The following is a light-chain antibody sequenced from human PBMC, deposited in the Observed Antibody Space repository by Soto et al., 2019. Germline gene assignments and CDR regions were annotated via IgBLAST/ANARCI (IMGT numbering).Light chain of an antibody. Sequence: QSVLTQPASVSGSPGQSSTISCTGTSSDVGGYNYVSWYQQHPGKAPKLMIYEVRYRPSGVSHRFSGSKSGNTASLTISGLQAEDEADYYCSSYTSSNTVVFGGGTKLTV. J-gene: IGLJ2*01. CDR3: SSYTSSNTVV. V-gene: IGLV2-14*01. CDR2: EVR. CDR1: SSDVGGYNY.